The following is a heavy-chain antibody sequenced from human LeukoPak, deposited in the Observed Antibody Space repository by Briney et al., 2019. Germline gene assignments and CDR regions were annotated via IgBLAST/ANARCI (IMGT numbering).Heavy chain of an antibody. J-gene: IGHJ4*02. CDR3: ARETAAVWGSLDY. D-gene: IGHD3-16*01. V-gene: IGHV3-30*03. Sequence: GGSLRLSCAASGSTFSSYGMHWVRQAPGKGLEWVAVISYDGSNKYYADSVKGRFTISRDNSKNTLYLQMNSLRAEDTAVYYCARETAAVWGSLDYWGQGTLVTVSS. CDR2: ISYDGSNK. CDR1: GSTFSSYG.